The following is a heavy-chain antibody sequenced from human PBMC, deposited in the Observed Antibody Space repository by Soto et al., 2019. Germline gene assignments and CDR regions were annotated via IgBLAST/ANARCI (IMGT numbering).Heavy chain of an antibody. CDR3: ALTYYYGSGRYGNRTYYGMDV. CDR1: GFSLSTSGVG. V-gene: IGHV2-5*02. Sequence: QITLKESGPTLVKPTQTLTLTCTFSGFSLSTSGVGVGWIRQPPGKALEWLALIYWDDDKRYSPSLKSRLTITKDTSKNQVVLTMTNMDPVDTATYYCALTYYYGSGRYGNRTYYGMDVWGQGTTVTVSS. J-gene: IGHJ6*02. D-gene: IGHD3-10*01. CDR2: IYWDDDK.